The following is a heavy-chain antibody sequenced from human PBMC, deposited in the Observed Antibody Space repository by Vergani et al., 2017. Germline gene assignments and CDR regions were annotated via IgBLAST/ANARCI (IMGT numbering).Heavy chain of an antibody. J-gene: IGHJ4*02. D-gene: IGHD6-19*01. Sequence: QGQLAQSGAEVKKPGSSVKVSCKASGGTFSSNSISWVRQAPGQGLEWMGRIIPIFGTTSYAQKFQGRVTITADESTSTAYMELSSLRSEDTAVYYCARDRHSSGWSHSLSHFDYWGQGTLVTVSS. CDR1: GGTFSSNS. CDR2: IIPIFGTT. V-gene: IGHV1-69*13. CDR3: ARDRHSSGWSHSLSHFDY.